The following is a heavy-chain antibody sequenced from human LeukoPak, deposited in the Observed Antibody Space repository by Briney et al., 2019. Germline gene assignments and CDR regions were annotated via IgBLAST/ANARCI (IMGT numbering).Heavy chain of an antibody. CDR2: INPYTGGT. D-gene: IGHD5-12*01. CDR1: GYTFTGYY. V-gene: IGHV1-2*02. Sequence: ASVKVSCKAFGYTFTGYYMHWVRQAPGQGLQWMGWINPYTGGTNYAQKFQGRVTMTRDTSISTAFMELSRLIFDDTAVYYCARAHIVAAAPPDYYYYMDVWGKGTTVTVSS. CDR3: ARAHIVAAAPPDYYYYMDV. J-gene: IGHJ6*03.